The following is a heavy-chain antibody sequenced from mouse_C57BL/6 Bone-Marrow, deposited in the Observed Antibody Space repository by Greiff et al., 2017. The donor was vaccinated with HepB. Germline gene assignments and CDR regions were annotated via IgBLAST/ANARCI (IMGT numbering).Heavy chain of an antibody. CDR3: ARDAFNYSYWYFDV. V-gene: IGHV7-1*01. CDR2: SRNKANDYTT. Sequence: EVKLMESGGGLVQSGRSLRLSCATSGFTFSDFYMEWVRQAPGKGLEWIAASRNKANDYTTEYSASVKGRFIVSRDTSQSILYLQMNALRAEDTAIYYCARDAFNYSYWYFDVWGTGTTVTVSS. CDR1: GFTFSDFY. J-gene: IGHJ1*03. D-gene: IGHD2-1*01.